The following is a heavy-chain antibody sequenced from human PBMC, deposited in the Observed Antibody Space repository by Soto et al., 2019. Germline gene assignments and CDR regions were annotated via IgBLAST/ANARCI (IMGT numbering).Heavy chain of an antibody. CDR2: IYYSGST. J-gene: IGHJ5*02. Sequence: QLQLQESGPGLVKPSETLSLTCTVSGGSISSSSYYWGWIRQPPGKGLEWIGSIYYSGSTYYNPSLKSRVTISVDTSKNQFSLKLSSVTAADTAVYYCASGIGRYDFWSGYYTGWFDPWGQGTLVTVSS. CDR3: ASGIGRYDFWSGYYTGWFDP. D-gene: IGHD3-3*01. CDR1: GGSISSSSYY. V-gene: IGHV4-39*01.